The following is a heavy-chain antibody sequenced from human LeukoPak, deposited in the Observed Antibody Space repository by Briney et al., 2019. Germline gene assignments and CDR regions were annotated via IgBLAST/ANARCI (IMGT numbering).Heavy chain of an antibody. CDR2: IYHSGST. J-gene: IGHJ6*03. CDR3: ARVEEGYGSGRRENYYYYYMDV. CDR1: GYSISSGYY. D-gene: IGHD3-10*01. Sequence: PSETLSLTCTVSGYSISSGYYWGWIRQPPGKGLEWIGSIYHSGSTNYNPSLKSRVIISVDTSKNQFSLKLSSVTAADTAVYYCARVEEGYGSGRRENYYYYYMDVWGKGTTVTISS. V-gene: IGHV4-38-2*02.